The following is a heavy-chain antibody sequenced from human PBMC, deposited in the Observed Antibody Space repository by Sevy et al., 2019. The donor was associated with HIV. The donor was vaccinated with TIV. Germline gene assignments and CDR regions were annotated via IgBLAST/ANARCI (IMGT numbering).Heavy chain of an antibody. V-gene: IGHV3-23*01. CDR1: GFTLNNYA. Sequence: GGYLRLSCAASGFTLNNYAMNWVRQAPGKGLEWVSGISGSGVSTYYADSVKGRFTISRDNSKNTLYPQMNSLRAEDTAVYYCAKDSYFDNTLFDYWGQGTLVTVSS. CDR3: AKDSYFDNTLFDY. J-gene: IGHJ4*02. CDR2: ISGSGVST. D-gene: IGHD3-22*01.